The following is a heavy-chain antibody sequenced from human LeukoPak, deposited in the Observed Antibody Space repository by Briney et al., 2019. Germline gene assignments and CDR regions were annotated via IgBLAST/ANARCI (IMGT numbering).Heavy chain of an antibody. Sequence: GGSLRLSCAASGFTFSSYSMNWVRQAPGKGLEWVSSISTSSIYIYYADSVRGRFTISRDNAKNSLYLQMNSLRAEDTAVYYCARRAGAYSHPYDYWGQGTLVTVS. J-gene: IGHJ4*02. V-gene: IGHV3-21*04. D-gene: IGHD4/OR15-4a*01. CDR3: ARRAGAYSHPYDY. CDR2: ISTSSIYI. CDR1: GFTFSSYS.